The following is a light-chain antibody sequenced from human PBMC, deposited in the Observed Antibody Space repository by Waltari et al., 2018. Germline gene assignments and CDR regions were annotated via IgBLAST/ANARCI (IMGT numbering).Light chain of an antibody. CDR1: SSDVGGYDY. CDR3: SSYAGGNNAKVV. CDR2: EVS. Sequence: QSALTQPPSASGSPGQSVTIPCPGTSSDVGGYDYFSWYQQHPGKAPKLMIYEVSQRPSGVPARFSGSKSGNRASLTVSGLQAEDEADYYCSSYAGGNNAKVVFGGGTKLTVL. J-gene: IGLJ2*01. V-gene: IGLV2-8*01.